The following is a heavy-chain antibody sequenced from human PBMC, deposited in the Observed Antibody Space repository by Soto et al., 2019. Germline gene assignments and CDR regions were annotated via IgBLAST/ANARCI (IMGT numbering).Heavy chain of an antibody. V-gene: IGHV4-59*01. CDR2: IYYSGST. CDR1: GGSISSYY. J-gene: IGHJ5*02. CDR3: AREKGPPRYCSGGSCYSGNWFDP. D-gene: IGHD2-15*01. Sequence: TLSLTCTVSGGSISSYYWSWIRQPPGKGLEWIGYIYYSGSTNYNPSLKSRVTISVDTSKNQFSLKLSSVTAADTAVHYCAREKGPPRYCSGGSCYSGNWFDPWGQGTLLTVSS.